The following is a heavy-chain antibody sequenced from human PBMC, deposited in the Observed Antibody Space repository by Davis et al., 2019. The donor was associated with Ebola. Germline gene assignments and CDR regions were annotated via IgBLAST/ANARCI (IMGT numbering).Heavy chain of an antibody. CDR2: ISYDGSNE. V-gene: IGHV3-30*18. D-gene: IGHD4-17*01. J-gene: IGHJ6*02. CDR1: GFTFSSYG. CDR3: AKVGGYGDYVGRYYYGMDV. Sequence: GESLKISCAASGFTFSSYGIHWVRQAPGKGLEWVAVISYDGSNEYYADSVKGRFTISRDNAKNSLYLQMNSLRAEDTALYYCAKVGGYGDYVGRYYYGMDVWGQGTTVTVSS.